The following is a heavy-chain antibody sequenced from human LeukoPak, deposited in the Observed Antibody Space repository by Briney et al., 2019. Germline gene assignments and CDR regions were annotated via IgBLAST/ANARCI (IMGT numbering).Heavy chain of an antibody. CDR3: ARDDYDFWSGLAINHRYYFDY. V-gene: IGHV1-2*02. CDR1: GYTFTGYY. D-gene: IGHD3-3*01. Sequence: ASVKVSCKASGYTFTGYYMHWVRQAPGQGLEWMGWINPNSGGTNYAQKFQGRVTMTRDTSISTAYMELSRLRSDDTAVYYRARDDYDFWSGLAINHRYYFDYWGQGTLVTVSS. CDR2: INPNSGGT. J-gene: IGHJ4*02.